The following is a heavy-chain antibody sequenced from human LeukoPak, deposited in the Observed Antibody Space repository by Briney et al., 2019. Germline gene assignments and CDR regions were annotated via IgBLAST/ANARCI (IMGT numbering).Heavy chain of an antibody. CDR3: AKDQDSSGWYVFDY. CDR2: IRYDGSKK. CDR1: GFAFRSHA. D-gene: IGHD6-19*01. J-gene: IGHJ4*02. Sequence: PGGSLRLSCTASGFAFRSHAMHWVRQAPGKGLEWVAFIRYDGSKKFYADSVKGRFTISRDNSKNTLYLQMNSLRAEDTAVYYCAKDQDSSGWYVFDYWGQGTLVTVSS. V-gene: IGHV3-30*02.